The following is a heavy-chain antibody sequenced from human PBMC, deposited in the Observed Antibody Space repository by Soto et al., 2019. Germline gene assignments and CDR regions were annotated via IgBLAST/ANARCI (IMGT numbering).Heavy chain of an antibody. Sequence: PSETLSLTCTVSGGSINTFYWSWVRQPAGKGLEWIGRIFSSGSTSFNPSLESRVAMSVDTSKNHFSLNLSSETAADMAVYYCAREGSYSAYNFAHGIQLWSFDFWGQGALVTVSS. CDR2: IFSSGST. CDR3: AREGSYSAYNFAHGIQLWSFDF. V-gene: IGHV4-4*07. CDR1: GGSINTFY. D-gene: IGHD5-12*01. J-gene: IGHJ4*02.